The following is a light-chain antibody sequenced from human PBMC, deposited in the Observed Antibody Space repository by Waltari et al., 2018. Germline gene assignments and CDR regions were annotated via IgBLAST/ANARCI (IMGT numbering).Light chain of an antibody. V-gene: IGKV4-1*01. Sequence: DIVMTQSPDSLAVSLRERATLHCKSSQSVLFSSNSKNYLAWYQQKPGQPPKLLIYWASTRESGVPDRFSGSGSGTDFTLTISSLQAEDVAVYYCQQFYTTPPTFGQGTKVEIK. CDR3: QQFYTTPPT. CDR1: QSVLFSSNSKNY. CDR2: WAS. J-gene: IGKJ1*01.